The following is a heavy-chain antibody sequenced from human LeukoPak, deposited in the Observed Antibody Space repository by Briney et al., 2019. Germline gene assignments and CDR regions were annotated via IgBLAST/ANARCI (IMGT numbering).Heavy chain of an antibody. Sequence: GGSLRLSCAASEFTFSYAWMSWVRQAPGKGLEWVGRIKSKTDGGTTDYAAPVKGRFTISRDVSKNTLYLQMNSLKTEDTAVYYCTTHMAYCSSTNCYETGYYGMDVWGQGTTVTVSS. CDR2: IKSKTDGGTT. CDR1: EFTFSYAW. V-gene: IGHV3-15*01. J-gene: IGHJ6*02. D-gene: IGHD2-2*01. CDR3: TTHMAYCSSTNCYETGYYGMDV.